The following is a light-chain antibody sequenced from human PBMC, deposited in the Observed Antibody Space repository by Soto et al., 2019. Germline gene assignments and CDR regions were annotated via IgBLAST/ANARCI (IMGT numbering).Light chain of an antibody. V-gene: IGKV1-27*01. CDR1: QAISNY. Sequence: DIQMTQSPSSLSASVGDRVTITCRTSQAISNYLAWYQQKPGKDPKLLIYAASTLQSGVPSRFSGGGSGTDFSLTISSLQPEDVATYYCQKYNSAPHTFGGGTKVEIQ. CDR2: AAS. CDR3: QKYNSAPHT. J-gene: IGKJ4*01.